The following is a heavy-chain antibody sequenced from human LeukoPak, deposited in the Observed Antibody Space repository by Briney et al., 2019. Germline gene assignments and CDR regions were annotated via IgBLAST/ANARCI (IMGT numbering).Heavy chain of an antibody. CDR2: IKQDGSEK. Sequence: PGGSLRLSCAASGFTFSSYWMSWVRQAPGKGLEWVANIKQDGSEKYYVDSVKGRFTISRDNAKNSLYLQMNNLRAEDTAVYYCARDRDYYDSSGYYGGGFDYWGQGTLVTVSS. CDR1: GFTFSSYW. D-gene: IGHD3-22*01. CDR3: ARDRDYYDSSGYYGGGFDY. J-gene: IGHJ4*02. V-gene: IGHV3-7*01.